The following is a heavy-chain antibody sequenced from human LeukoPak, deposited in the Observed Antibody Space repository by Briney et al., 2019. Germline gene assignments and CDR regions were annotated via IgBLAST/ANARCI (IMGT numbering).Heavy chain of an antibody. CDR2: ISAYNGNT. Sequence: ASVKVSCKASGYTFTIYVISWVRQAPGQGLEWMGWISAYNGNTNYAQKLQGRVTMTTDTSTSTAYMELRSLRSDDTAVYYCARVKRDSSSWYMEFDYWGQGTLVTVSS. V-gene: IGHV1-18*01. J-gene: IGHJ4*02. D-gene: IGHD6-13*01. CDR3: ARVKRDSSSWYMEFDY. CDR1: GYTFTIYV.